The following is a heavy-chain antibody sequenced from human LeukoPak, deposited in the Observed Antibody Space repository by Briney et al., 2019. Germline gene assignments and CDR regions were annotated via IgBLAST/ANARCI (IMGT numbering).Heavy chain of an antibody. J-gene: IGHJ4*02. Sequence: ASVKVSCKVSGYTLIELSMHWVRQAPGKGREWRGGFDPEDGETIYAQKFQGRVTMTEDTSTDTAYMELSSLRSEDTAVYYCATKDPRWYYDFWSGYSYWGQGTLVTVSS. CDR3: ATKDPRWYYDFWSGYSY. CDR1: GYTLIELS. CDR2: FDPEDGET. V-gene: IGHV1-24*01. D-gene: IGHD3-3*01.